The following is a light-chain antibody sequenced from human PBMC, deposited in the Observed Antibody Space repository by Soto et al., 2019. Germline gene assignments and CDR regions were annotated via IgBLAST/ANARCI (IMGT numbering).Light chain of an antibody. CDR3: QQSNTSPV. CDR2: ATS. V-gene: IGKV1-39*01. Sequence: DIQMTQSPSSLSASVGDRVTITCRASQSISRYLSWYQQKPGKAPKLLIYATSSLRSGVPSRFSGSGSGTDFTLTISSLQPEDFATYYCQQSNTSPVFGQGTRLDIK. J-gene: IGKJ5*01. CDR1: QSISRY.